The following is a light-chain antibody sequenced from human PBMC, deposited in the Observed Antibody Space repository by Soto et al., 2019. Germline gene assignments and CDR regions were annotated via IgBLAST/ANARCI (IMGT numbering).Light chain of an antibody. CDR3: HQYDNAPQT. CDR2: GAS. Sequence: EIVMTQSPATLSVFSGERANLSCRASQSVSSNLAWYQQKPGQAPRLLIYGASKRATGIPDRFSGSGSGTDFSLTISRLEPEDFAVYYCHQYDNAPQTYGQGTKVDIK. CDR1: QSVSSN. V-gene: IGKV3D-15*01. J-gene: IGKJ2*01.